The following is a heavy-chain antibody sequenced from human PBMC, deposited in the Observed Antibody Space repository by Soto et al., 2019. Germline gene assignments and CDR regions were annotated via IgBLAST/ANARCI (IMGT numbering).Heavy chain of an antibody. D-gene: IGHD3-10*01. Sequence: GGSLRLSCAASGFTFSSYWMHWVRQAPGKGLVWVSRINSDGSSTSYADSVKGRFTISRDNAKSTLYLQMNSLRAEDTAVYYCARGGGSGSYEIYYYGMDVWGQGTTVTVSS. CDR1: GFTFSSYW. V-gene: IGHV3-74*01. CDR2: INSDGSST. CDR3: ARGGGSGSYEIYYYGMDV. J-gene: IGHJ6*02.